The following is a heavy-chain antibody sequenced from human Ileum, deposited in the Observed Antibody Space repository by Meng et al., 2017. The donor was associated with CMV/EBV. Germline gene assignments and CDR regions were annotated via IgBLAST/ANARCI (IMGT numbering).Heavy chain of an antibody. D-gene: IGHD6-19*01. CDR1: YTFTGYY. V-gene: IGHV1-2*06. Sequence: YTFTGYYLHWVRQAPGQGFEWMGRISPKTGDTLFAQKFQGRVTLTTDTSVNTAYMELTSLRSDDSAVYYCARVTTAYSSHWYKYFDYWGQGTVVTVS. CDR2: ISPKTGDT. CDR3: ARVTTAYSSHWYKYFDY. J-gene: IGHJ4*02.